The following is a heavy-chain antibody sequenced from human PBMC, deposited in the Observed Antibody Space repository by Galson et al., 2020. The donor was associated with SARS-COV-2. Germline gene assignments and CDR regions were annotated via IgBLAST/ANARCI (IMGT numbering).Heavy chain of an antibody. CDR2: ISYDGSNK. J-gene: IGHJ6*02. D-gene: IGHD3-16*01. V-gene: IGHV3-30*04. CDR1: GFTFSSYA. CDR3: ARARGGNYYGMDV. Sequence: GESLKISCAASGFTFSSYAMHWVRQAPGKGLEWVAVISYDGSNKYYADSVKGRFTISRDNSKNTLYLQMNSLRAEDTAVYYCARARGGNYYGMDVWGQGTTVTVSS.